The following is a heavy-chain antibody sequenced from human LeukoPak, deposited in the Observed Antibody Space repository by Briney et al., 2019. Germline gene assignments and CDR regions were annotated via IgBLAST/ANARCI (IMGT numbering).Heavy chain of an antibody. V-gene: IGHV6-1*01. CDR1: GDSFSSNSAA. J-gene: IGHJ5*02. D-gene: IGHD1-1*01. CDR3: ASQLERRENWFDP. CDR2: TYYRSKWYN. Sequence: SQTLSLTCALSGDSFSSNSAAWNWIRQSPSRGLEWLGRTYYRSKWYNDYAVSVKSRITINPDTSKNQFSLQLNSVTPEDTAVYYCASQLERRENWFDPWGQGTLVTVSS.